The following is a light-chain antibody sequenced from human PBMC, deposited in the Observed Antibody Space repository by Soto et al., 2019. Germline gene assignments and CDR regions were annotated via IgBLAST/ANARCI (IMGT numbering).Light chain of an antibody. V-gene: IGKV1-9*01. CDR1: QAIRNY. CDR2: LAS. J-gene: IGKJ4*01. Sequence: IQLTQSPASLSASVGDRVTITCRASQAIRNYLAWYQQKPGQAPNLLIYLASTFQGGVPSRFSGSGSGTDFSLTISSLQPEDVATYYCQYLNSFPLAFGGGTKVEIK. CDR3: QYLNSFPLA.